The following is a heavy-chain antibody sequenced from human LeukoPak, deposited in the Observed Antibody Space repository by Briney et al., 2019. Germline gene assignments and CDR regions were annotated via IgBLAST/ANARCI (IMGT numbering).Heavy chain of an antibody. Sequence: PGGSLRLSCAASGFTFSTYWMSWVRQAPGKGLVWVSRINGDGSSISYADSVKGRFTISRDNAKNTVSLQMNSLRVEDTAVYYCARAGLDWNPGGYWGQGALVTVSS. V-gene: IGHV3-74*01. CDR1: GFTFSTYW. CDR3: ARAGLDWNPGGY. D-gene: IGHD1-1*01. CDR2: INGDGSSI. J-gene: IGHJ4*02.